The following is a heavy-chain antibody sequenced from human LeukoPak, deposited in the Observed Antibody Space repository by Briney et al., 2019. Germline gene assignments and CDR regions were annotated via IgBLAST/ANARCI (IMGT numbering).Heavy chain of an antibody. V-gene: IGHV3-74*01. D-gene: IGHD1-1*01. CDR1: GFTFSSYW. Sequence: GGSLRLSCAASGFTFSSYWMHWVRQPPGKGLEWLSQIKFDGTRIRYADSVKGRFTISRDNAKNTVSLQMNSLRAEDTAVYYCARDPDSDTTLDHWGQGTLVSASS. CDR3: ARDPDSDTTLDH. CDR2: IKFDGTRI. J-gene: IGHJ4*02.